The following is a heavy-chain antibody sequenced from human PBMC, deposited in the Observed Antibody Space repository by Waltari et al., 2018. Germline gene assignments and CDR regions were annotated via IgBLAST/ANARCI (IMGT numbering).Heavy chain of an antibody. CDR2: INPSRVDT. J-gene: IGHJ6*04. Sequence: QVHLVQSAAEVKSPGATVKVSCKTSGYSFTSYDIQWVRQATGQGPQWMGWSTGQGPDGLGGINPSRVDTAYAQRLQGRVTITANHTRGTAYWQLSSLRSEEAAVYYCAIAVGGAGRGYYGMDVWGKGTTVTVTS. V-gene: IGHV1-8*01. CDR1: GYSFTSYD. D-gene: IGHD1-26*01. CDR3: AIAVGGAGRGYYGMDV.